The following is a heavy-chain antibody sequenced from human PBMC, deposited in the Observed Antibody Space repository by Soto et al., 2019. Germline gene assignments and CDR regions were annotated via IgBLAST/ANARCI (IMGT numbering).Heavy chain of an antibody. CDR1: SGSISSSNW. V-gene: IGHV4-4*02. D-gene: IGHD4-17*01. CDR3: ARSGNDYGDLAFAFDI. Sequence: QVQLQESGPGLVKPSGTLSLTCAVSSGSISSSNWWSWVRQPPGKGLEWIGEIYHSGSTNYNPSLKSRVTISVDKSKNQFSLKLSSVTAADTAVYYCARSGNDYGDLAFAFDIWGRGTMVTVSS. J-gene: IGHJ3*02. CDR2: IYHSGST.